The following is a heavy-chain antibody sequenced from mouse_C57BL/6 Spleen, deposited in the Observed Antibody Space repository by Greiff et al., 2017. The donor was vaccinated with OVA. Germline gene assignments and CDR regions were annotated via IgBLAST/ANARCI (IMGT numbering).Heavy chain of an antibody. Sequence: LVESDAELVKPGASVKISCKVSGYTFTDHTIHWMKQRPEQGLEWIGYIYPRDGSTKYNEKFKGKATLTADKSSSTAYMQLNSLTSEDSAVYFCARDSNYGGYAMDYWGQGTSVTVSS. CDR2: IYPRDGST. CDR1: GYTFTDHT. J-gene: IGHJ4*01. CDR3: ARDSNYGGYAMDY. V-gene: IGHV1-78*01. D-gene: IGHD2-5*01.